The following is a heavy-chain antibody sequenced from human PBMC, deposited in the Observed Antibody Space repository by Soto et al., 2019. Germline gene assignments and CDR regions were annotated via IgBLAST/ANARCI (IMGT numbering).Heavy chain of an antibody. D-gene: IGHD1-7*01. CDR1: GFTFSSYA. CDR2: ISYDGSNK. V-gene: IGHV3-30-3*01. J-gene: IGHJ6*02. Sequence: GGSLRLSYAASGFTFSSYAMHWVRQAPGKGLEWVAVISYDGSNKYYADSVKGRFTISRDNSKNTLYLQMNSLRAEDTAVYYCARDRRPGTTPYYYGMDVWGQGTTVTVSS. CDR3: ARDRRPGTTPYYYGMDV.